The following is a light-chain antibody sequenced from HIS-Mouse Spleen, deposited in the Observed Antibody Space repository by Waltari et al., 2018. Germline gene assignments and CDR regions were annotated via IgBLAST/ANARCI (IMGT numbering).Light chain of an antibody. Sequence: SYELTQPPSVSVSPGQTASITCSGDQLGAKYAGWYQQEQGQSPWLVIYQDSKRPSGIPERFSGSNSGNTATLTISGTQAMDEADYCCQAWDSSYSVFGGGTKLTVL. CDR1: QLGAKY. J-gene: IGLJ2*01. CDR3: QAWDSSYSV. V-gene: IGLV3-1*01. CDR2: QDS.